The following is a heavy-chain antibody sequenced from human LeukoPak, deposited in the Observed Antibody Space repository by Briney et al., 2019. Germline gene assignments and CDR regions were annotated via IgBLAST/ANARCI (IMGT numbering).Heavy chain of an antibody. CDR2: IYSGGST. Sequence: GGSLRLSCAASGFTVSSNYMSWVRQAPGKGLEWVSVIYSGGSTYYADSVKGRFTISRHNSKNTLYLQMNSLRAEDTAVYYCERALIYGDYEGAYFDYWGQGTLVTVSS. J-gene: IGHJ4*02. CDR3: ERALIYGDYEGAYFDY. D-gene: IGHD4-17*01. V-gene: IGHV3-53*04. CDR1: GFTVSSNY.